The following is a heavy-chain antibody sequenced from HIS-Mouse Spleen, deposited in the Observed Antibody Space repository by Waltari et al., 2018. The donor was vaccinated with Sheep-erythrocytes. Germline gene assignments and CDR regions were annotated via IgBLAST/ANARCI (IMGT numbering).Heavy chain of an antibody. D-gene: IGHD6-6*01. CDR2: IYYSGST. J-gene: IGHJ4*02. CDR3: ARVSVAARFDY. V-gene: IGHV4-39*07. CDR1: GGSISSSSYY. Sequence: QLQLQESGPGLVKPSETLSLTCTVSGGSISSSSYYWGWIRQPPGKGLEWIGGIYYSGSTYYHPSLKRQVTISVDTSKNQCSLKLSSVTAADTAVYYCARVSVAARFDYWGQGTLVTVSS.